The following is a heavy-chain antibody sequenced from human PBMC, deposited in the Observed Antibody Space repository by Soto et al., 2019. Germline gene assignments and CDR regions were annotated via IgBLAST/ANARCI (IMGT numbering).Heavy chain of an antibody. J-gene: IGHJ6*02. CDR1: GFTFSSYA. CDR2: ISYDGSNK. CDR3: ARALMTDCSSTSCYYAPYYYYGMDV. V-gene: IGHV3-30-3*01. Sequence: GGSLRLSWAASGFTFSSYAMHWVRQAPGKGLEWVAVISYDGSNKYYADSVKGRFTISRDNSKNTLYLQMNSLRAEDTAVYYCARALMTDCSSTSCYYAPYYYYGMDVWGPGTTVTVSS. D-gene: IGHD2-2*01.